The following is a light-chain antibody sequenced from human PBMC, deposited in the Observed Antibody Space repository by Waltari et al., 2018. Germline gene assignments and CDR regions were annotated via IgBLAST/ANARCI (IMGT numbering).Light chain of an antibody. CDR2: GAS. CDR3: QQSYHMPWT. V-gene: IGKV1-39*01. Sequence: DIQLTQSPSSLSASVGDRVAITCRSSYSISSYLNWYQQKPGKAPSLLISGASSLEGGVSSRFSGSGSGTEVTLSITSLQPDDIATYFCQQSYHMPWTFGQGTRVEIE. CDR1: YSISSY. J-gene: IGKJ1*01.